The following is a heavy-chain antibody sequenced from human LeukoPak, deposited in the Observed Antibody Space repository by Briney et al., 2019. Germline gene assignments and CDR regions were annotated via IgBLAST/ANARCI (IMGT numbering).Heavy chain of an antibody. V-gene: IGHV5-51*01. CDR3: ASSIVGATRGYDY. CDR2: IYPGDSET. CDR1: GXSFTNYC. J-gene: IGHJ4*02. Sequence: GESLKISFKGSGXSFTNYCIGWVRQMPGKGLEWMGIIYPGDSETRYSPSFQGQVTISADKSISTAYLQWSSLKASDTAIYYCASSIVGATRGYDYWGQGTLVTVSS. D-gene: IGHD1-26*01.